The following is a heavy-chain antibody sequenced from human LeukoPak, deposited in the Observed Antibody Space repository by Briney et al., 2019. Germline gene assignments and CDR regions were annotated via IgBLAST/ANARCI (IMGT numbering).Heavy chain of an antibody. J-gene: IGHJ6*02. CDR3: ATPYGSGSIRYYYYGMDV. V-gene: IGHV1-24*01. D-gene: IGHD3-10*01. Sequence: GASVKVSCKASGYTFTGYYMHWVRQAPGKGLEWMGGFDPEDGETIYAQKFQGRVTMTEDTSTDTAYMELSSLRSEDTAVYYCATPYGSGSIRYYYYGMDVWGQGTTVTVSS. CDR2: FDPEDGET. CDR1: GYTFTGYY.